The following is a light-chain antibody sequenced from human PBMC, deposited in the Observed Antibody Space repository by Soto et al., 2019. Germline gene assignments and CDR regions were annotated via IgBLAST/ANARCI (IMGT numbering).Light chain of an antibody. Sequence: EIALTQSPGTLSLSPGERATLSCRASQGVGNKYLAWYQQRPGQAPSLLIYAASSRATGVPDRFSGSGSGTDFTLTISRLEPEDFAVYYCQQYTNAQGITFGQRTRLEIK. J-gene: IGKJ5*01. V-gene: IGKV3-20*01. CDR2: AAS. CDR1: QGVGNKY. CDR3: QQYTNAQGIT.